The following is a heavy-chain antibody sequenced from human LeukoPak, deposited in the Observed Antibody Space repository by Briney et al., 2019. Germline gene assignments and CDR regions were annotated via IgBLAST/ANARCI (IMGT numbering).Heavy chain of an antibody. Sequence: GGSLRLSCAASGFTFSSYSMNWVRQAPGKGLEWVSSISSSSSYIYYADSVKGRFTISRDNAKNSLYLQMNSLRAEDTAVYYCARDPLSSGWCGIVSSGFDYWGQGTLVTVSS. CDR2: ISSSSSYI. J-gene: IGHJ4*02. D-gene: IGHD6-19*01. V-gene: IGHV3-21*01. CDR1: GFTFSSYS. CDR3: ARDPLSSGWCGIVSSGFDY.